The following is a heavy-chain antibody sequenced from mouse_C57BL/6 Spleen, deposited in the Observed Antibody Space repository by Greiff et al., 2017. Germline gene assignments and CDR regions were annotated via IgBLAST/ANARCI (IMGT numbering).Heavy chain of an antibody. CDR2: INPNNGGT. CDR1: GYTFTDYN. V-gene: IGHV1-22*01. Sequence: EVQLQQSGPELVKPGASVKMSCKASGYTFTDYNMHWVKQSHGKSLEWIGYINPNNGGTSYNQKFKGKATLTVNKSSSTAYMELRSLTSEDSAVYYCARADYGSSPFDYWGQGTTLTVSS. CDR3: ARADYGSSPFDY. J-gene: IGHJ2*01. D-gene: IGHD1-1*01.